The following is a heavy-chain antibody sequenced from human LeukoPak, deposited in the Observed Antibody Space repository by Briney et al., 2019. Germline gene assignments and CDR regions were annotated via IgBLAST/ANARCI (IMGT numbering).Heavy chain of an antibody. CDR3: ARDGDWAFDY. V-gene: IGHV3-30*02. J-gene: IGHJ4*02. D-gene: IGHD2-21*02. CDR2: IRYDGSNK. CDR1: GFTFSSYG. Sequence: PGGSLRLSCAASGFTFSSYGMHWVRQAPGKGLEWVAFIRYDGSNKYYADSVKGRFTISRDNSKNTLYLQMNSLRAEDTAVYYCARDGDWAFDYWGQGTLVTVSS.